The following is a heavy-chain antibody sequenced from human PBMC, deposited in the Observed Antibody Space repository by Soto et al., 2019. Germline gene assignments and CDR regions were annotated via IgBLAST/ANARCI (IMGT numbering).Heavy chain of an antibody. J-gene: IGHJ4*02. D-gene: IGHD3-10*01. Sequence: SETLSLTCTVSGGSISSSSYYWGWIRQPPGKGLEWIGSIYPSGSANYNPSLKSRVAISMDKSKMQFSLRLTSVTAADTAVYYCARLRFYDSGGPKYWGQGTLVTVSS. CDR2: IYPSGSA. CDR1: GGSISSSSYY. CDR3: ARLRFYDSGGPKY. V-gene: IGHV4-39*07.